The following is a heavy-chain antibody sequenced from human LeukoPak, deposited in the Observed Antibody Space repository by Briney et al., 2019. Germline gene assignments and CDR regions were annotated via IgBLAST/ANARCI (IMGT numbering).Heavy chain of an antibody. D-gene: IGHD6-19*01. V-gene: IGHV6-1*01. CDR2: TYYRSKWYN. Sequence: SQTLSLTCAISGDSVSSNSAAWNWTRQSPSRALECLGRTYYRSKWYNEYAVSVKSRITINPDTSKNHFSLQLNSVTPDDTAVYYCARDGSGWFDFDYWGQGTLVTVSS. CDR1: GDSVSSNSAA. CDR3: ARDGSGWFDFDY. J-gene: IGHJ4*02.